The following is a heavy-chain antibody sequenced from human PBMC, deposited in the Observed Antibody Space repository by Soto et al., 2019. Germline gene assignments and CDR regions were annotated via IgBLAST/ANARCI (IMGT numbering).Heavy chain of an antibody. CDR1: GYTFSTYY. Sequence: ASVKVSCKASGYTFSTYYMHWVRQAPGQGYEWMGIINPSGGSTTYAQKFQGRVTMTRDTSTTTVYMELSSLKSEDMAVYYCARYDYNGYYFDYWSQGTLVTVSS. V-gene: IGHV1-46*01. J-gene: IGHJ4*02. CDR3: ARYDYNGYYFDY. D-gene: IGHD4-4*01. CDR2: INPSGGST.